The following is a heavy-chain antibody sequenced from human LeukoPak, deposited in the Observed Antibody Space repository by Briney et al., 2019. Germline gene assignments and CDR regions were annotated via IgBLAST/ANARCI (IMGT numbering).Heavy chain of an antibody. CDR2: IYYSGST. D-gene: IGHD2-2*01. J-gene: IGHJ5*02. Sequence: SETLSLTCTVSGGSISSYYWSWIRQPSGKGLEWIGYIYYSGSTNYNPSLKSRVTISVDTSKNQFSLRLSPVTAADTAVYYCARGDCTTTSCYYPWGQGTPVIVSS. CDR3: ARGDCTTTSCYYP. CDR1: GGSISSYY. V-gene: IGHV4-59*01.